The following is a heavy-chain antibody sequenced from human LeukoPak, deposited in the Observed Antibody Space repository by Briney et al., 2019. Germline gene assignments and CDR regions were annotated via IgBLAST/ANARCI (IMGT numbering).Heavy chain of an antibody. CDR1: GFTFSSYS. CDR2: ISSSSYI. J-gene: IGHJ4*02. V-gene: IGHV3-21*01. CDR3: AREVKPYGDYDGGLDY. Sequence: PGGSLRLSCAASGFTFSSYSMNWVRQAPGKGLEWVSSISSSSYIYYADSVKGRFTISRDNAKNSLYLQMNSLRAEDTAVYYCAREVKPYGDYDGGLDYWGQGTLVTVSS. D-gene: IGHD4-17*01.